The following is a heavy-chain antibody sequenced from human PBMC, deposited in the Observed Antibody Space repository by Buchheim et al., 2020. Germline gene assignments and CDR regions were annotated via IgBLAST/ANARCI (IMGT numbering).Heavy chain of an antibody. CDR1: GFTFSNYW. Sequence: EVQLVESGGDIIQPGGSLRLSCAASGFTFSNYWVYWVRQVPGKGLMWVSRTNSDGRSISYADSVKGRFTISRDNARKTLYLQMNSLSAEDTAVYYCARGHCSSISCWDDYYYYGLDVWGRGT. CDR2: TNSDGRSI. V-gene: IGHV3-74*01. CDR3: ARGHCSSISCWDDYYYYGLDV. J-gene: IGHJ6*02. D-gene: IGHD2-2*01.